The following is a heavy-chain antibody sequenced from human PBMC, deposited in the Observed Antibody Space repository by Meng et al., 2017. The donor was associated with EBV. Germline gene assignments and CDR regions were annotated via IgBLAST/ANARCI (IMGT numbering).Heavy chain of an antibody. D-gene: IGHD1-14*01. V-gene: IGHV3-30*18. Sequence: QVPLGEAGGGVVQHGRSLGLSCAASGFTFSNYGFHWVRQAPGKGPEWVAIIPSDASHNKYYADSVKGRFTISRDNSKNTLYLQMNSLRTEDTAVYYCAKDLSGRFDPWGQGTLVTVSS. CDR3: AKDLSGRFDP. CDR1: GFTFSNYG. J-gene: IGHJ5*02. CDR2: IPSDASHNK.